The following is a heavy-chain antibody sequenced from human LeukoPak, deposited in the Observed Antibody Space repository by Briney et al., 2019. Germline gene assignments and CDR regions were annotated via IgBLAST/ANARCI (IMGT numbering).Heavy chain of an antibody. V-gene: IGHV4-4*02. CDR3: AREGGYSYGIDY. Sequence: SETLSLTCAVSGGSISSNKWWSWVRQPPGKGLEWIGYIYYSGSTNYNPSLKSRVTISVDTSKNQFSLKLSSVTAADTAVYYCAREGGYSYGIDYWGQGTLVTVSS. CDR2: IYYSGST. D-gene: IGHD5-18*01. CDR1: GGSISSNKW. J-gene: IGHJ4*02.